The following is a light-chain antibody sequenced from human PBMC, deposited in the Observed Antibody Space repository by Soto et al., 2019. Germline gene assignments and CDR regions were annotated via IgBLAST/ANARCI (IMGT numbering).Light chain of an antibody. V-gene: IGKV1-5*03. CDR1: QSISSW. Sequence: DIQMTQSPSILSASVGDRVTITCRASQSISSWLAWYQQKPGKAPNLLIHKASHLESGVPSRFSGSGSGTEFTLTISSLQPDDFAVYYCQQYGRSPFTFGPGTKVDIK. CDR3: QQYGRSPFT. J-gene: IGKJ3*01. CDR2: KAS.